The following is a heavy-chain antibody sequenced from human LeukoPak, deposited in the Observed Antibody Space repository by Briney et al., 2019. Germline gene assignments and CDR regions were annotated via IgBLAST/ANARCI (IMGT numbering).Heavy chain of an antibody. CDR3: ARSSFRGAIAAAGVDY. CDR1: GYSFTSYW. V-gene: IGHV5-51*04. CDR2: IYAGDSDT. Sequence: GESLKISCKGSGYSFTSYWIGWVRQMPGKGLEWMGIIYAGDSDTRYSPSFPGQVTISADKLISTAYLQWSSLKASDTAMYYCARSSFRGAIAAAGVDYWGQGTLVTVSS. D-gene: IGHD6-13*01. J-gene: IGHJ4*02.